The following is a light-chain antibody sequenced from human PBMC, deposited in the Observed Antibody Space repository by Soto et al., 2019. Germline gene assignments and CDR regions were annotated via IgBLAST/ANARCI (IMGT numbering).Light chain of an antibody. CDR1: QSISSW. V-gene: IGKV1-5*03. Sequence: DIQMTQSPSTLSASVGDRVTITCRASQSISSWFAWYQQKPWKAPKLLIYKAFSLESGDPSRFSGSGSGTEFTLTISSLQPDDFATYYCQQYNSYSCTFGQGTKVQIK. CDR2: KAF. J-gene: IGKJ1*01. CDR3: QQYNSYSCT.